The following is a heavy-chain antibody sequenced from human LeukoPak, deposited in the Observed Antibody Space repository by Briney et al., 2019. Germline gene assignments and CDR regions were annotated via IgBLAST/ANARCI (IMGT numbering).Heavy chain of an antibody. D-gene: IGHD1-26*01. CDR1: GFTFISYG. V-gene: IGHV3-30*18. CDR3: AKDRGGSGSYYLFDY. J-gene: IGHJ4*02. CDR2: ISYDGSNK. Sequence: GSLVLSCAASGFTFISYGMHWVRQAPGKGLEGVAVISYDGSNKYYADSVKGRFTISRDNSKNTLYLQMNSLRAEDTAVYYCAKDRGGSGSYYLFDYWGQGTLVTVSS.